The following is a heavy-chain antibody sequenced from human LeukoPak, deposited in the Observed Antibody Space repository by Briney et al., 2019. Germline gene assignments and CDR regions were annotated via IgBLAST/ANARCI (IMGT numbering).Heavy chain of an antibody. CDR3: AKVGSNYSFDY. CDR2: TVWYRGNI. V-gene: IGHV3-9*01. D-gene: IGHD1-26*01. CDR1: GFTLYVYA. Sequence: SLSLSCGVCGFTLYVYAALWVRRARGGGGVGVSGTVWYRGNIRYADSVKGLLTISRDNAKNSLYLQMNSVRAEDTALYYCAKVGSNYSFDYWGQGTLVTVSS. J-gene: IGHJ4*02.